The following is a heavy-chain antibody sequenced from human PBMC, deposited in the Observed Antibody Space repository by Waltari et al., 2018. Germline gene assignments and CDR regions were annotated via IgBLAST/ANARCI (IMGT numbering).Heavy chain of an antibody. D-gene: IGHD6-13*01. CDR3: ARDFGSSLDY. Sequence: QVQLQESGPGLVKPSETLSLTCTVSGGSISSYYWSWIRQPPGKGLEWIGYIYYSGSTNYNPSLKSRVTISVDTSKNQFSLKLSSVTAADTAVYYCARDFGSSLDYWGQGTLVTVSS. J-gene: IGHJ4*02. V-gene: IGHV4-59*01. CDR2: IYYSGST. CDR1: GGSISSYY.